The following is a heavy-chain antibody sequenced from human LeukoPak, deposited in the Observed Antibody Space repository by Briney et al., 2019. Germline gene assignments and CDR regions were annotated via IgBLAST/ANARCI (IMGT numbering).Heavy chain of an antibody. Sequence: GASVKVSCKASGFTFTTSAVQWVRQARGQRLEWIGRIVVGSGNTDHAQKFQERLTITRDISTSTAYMELSSLTSDDTAVYYCAAVPNANAWYWDDAFDIWGQGTMVTVSS. J-gene: IGHJ3*02. CDR1: GFTFTTSA. V-gene: IGHV1-58*01. CDR3: AAVPNANAWYWDDAFDI. D-gene: IGHD2-8*02. CDR2: IVVGSGNT.